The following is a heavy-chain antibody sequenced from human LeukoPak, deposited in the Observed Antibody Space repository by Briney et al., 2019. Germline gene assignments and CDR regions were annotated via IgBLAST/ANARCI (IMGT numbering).Heavy chain of an antibody. J-gene: IGHJ6*03. D-gene: IGHD2-21*01. V-gene: IGHV3-73*01. CDR1: GFTFSGSA. CDR2: IRSKANSYAT. CDR3: TRHVDSSFNYMDV. Sequence: GGSLRLSCAASGFTFSGSAMHWVRQASGKGLEWVGRIRSKANSYATAYAASVKGRFTISRDDSKNTAYLQMNSLKTADTAVYYCTRHVDSSFNYMDVWGKGTTVTVSS.